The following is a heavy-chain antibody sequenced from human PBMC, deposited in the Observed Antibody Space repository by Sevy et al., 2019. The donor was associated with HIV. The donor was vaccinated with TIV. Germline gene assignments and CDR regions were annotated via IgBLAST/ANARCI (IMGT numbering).Heavy chain of an antibody. D-gene: IGHD6-13*01. V-gene: IGHV4-38-2*02. Sequence: SETLSLTCAVSGYSISSGYYWGWIRQPPGKGLEWIGSIYHSGSTYYNPSLKSRVTISVDTSKNQFSLKLSSVTAADTAVYYCARESRRYSSSWYLGYYYYMDVWGKGTTVTVSS. CDR2: IYHSGST. CDR1: GYSISSGYY. J-gene: IGHJ6*03. CDR3: ARESRRYSSSWYLGYYYYMDV.